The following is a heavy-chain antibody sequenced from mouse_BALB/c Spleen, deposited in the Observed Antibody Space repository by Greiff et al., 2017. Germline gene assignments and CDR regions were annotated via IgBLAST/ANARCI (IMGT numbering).Heavy chain of an antibody. D-gene: IGHD2-14*01. Sequence: VQLQQSGAELMKPGASVKISCKATGYTFSSYWIEWVKQRPGHGLEWIGEILPGSGSTNYNEKFKGKATFTADTSSNTAYMQLSSLTSEDSAVYYCARGVRRYAMDYWGQGTSVTVSS. CDR3: ARGVRRYAMDY. V-gene: IGHV1-9*01. CDR2: ILPGSGST. J-gene: IGHJ4*01. CDR1: GYTFSSYW.